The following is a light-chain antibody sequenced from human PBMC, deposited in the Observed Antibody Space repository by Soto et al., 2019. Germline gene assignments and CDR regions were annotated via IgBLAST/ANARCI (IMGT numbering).Light chain of an antibody. V-gene: IGKV1-39*01. CDR3: QRSYSGWS. J-gene: IGKJ1*01. Sequence: DIQMTQSPSSLSASVGDRVTITCRASQTSSIYLNWYQQKPGKAPKLLIYTASSLQSGVTSRFSGSGSGTDFTLTISSLQPEDFATYYCQRSYSGWSFGQGTKVEFK. CDR1: QTSSIY. CDR2: TAS.